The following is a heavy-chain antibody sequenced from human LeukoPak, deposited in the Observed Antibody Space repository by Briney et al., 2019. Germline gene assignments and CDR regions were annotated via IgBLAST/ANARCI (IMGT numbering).Heavy chain of an antibody. CDR3: AREVDSDYYDSSGLYYFDY. CDR1: GFTFGDYY. J-gene: IGHJ4*02. D-gene: IGHD3-22*01. V-gene: IGHV3-11*01. Sequence: GGSLRLSCAASGFTFGDYYMSWIRQAPGKGLEWVSYISSSGSTIYYADSVKGRFTISRDNAKNSLYLQMNSLRAEDTAVYYCAREVDSDYYDSSGLYYFDYWGQGTLVTVSS. CDR2: ISSSGSTI.